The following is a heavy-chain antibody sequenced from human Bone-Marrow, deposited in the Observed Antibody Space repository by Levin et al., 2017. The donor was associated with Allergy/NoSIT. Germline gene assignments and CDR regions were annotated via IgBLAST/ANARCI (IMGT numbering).Heavy chain of an antibody. J-gene: IGHJ6*03. CDR1: GYTFTAYY. Sequence: GESLKISCRTSGYTFTAYYIHWVRQAPGQGLEWMGWINPNSGGTSYAQKFQGRVTMTRDTSVSTAYMELTSLTSDDTAVYHGARALSGYDHNTPYYYYYYLDVWGKETTITVSS. V-gene: IGHV1-2*02. D-gene: IGHD5-12*01. CDR2: INPNSGGT. CDR3: ARALSGYDHNTPYYYYYYLDV.